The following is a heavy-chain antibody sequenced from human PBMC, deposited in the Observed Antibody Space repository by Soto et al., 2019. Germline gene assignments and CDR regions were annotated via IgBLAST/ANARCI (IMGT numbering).Heavy chain of an antibody. D-gene: IGHD2-15*01. CDR2: IIGSGDSA. Sequence: QPGGSLRLSCAASGFTFSNYAMSWVRQAPGKGLEWVSAIIGSGDSAYYADSVKGRFTISRDNSKNTLYMQMNSLRAEDTAVYFCATETTLGDTPGWLDTWGQGTLVTVSS. CDR1: GFTFSNYA. V-gene: IGHV3-23*01. CDR3: ATETTLGDTPGWLDT. J-gene: IGHJ5*02.